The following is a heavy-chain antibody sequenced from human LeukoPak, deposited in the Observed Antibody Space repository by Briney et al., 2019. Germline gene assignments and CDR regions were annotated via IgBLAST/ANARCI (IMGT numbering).Heavy chain of an antibody. Sequence: SETLSLTCTVSGGSISAYYWSWIRQPAGKGLEWIGRIYTSGSTNYNPSLKSRVTMSLDTSKHQFSLKLSSVTAADTAVYYCARGIYCSSTTCYYYYYYMDVWGKGTTVTVSS. CDR1: GGSISAYY. CDR2: IYTSGST. J-gene: IGHJ6*03. CDR3: ARGIYCSSTTCYYYYYYMDV. V-gene: IGHV4-4*07. D-gene: IGHD2-2*01.